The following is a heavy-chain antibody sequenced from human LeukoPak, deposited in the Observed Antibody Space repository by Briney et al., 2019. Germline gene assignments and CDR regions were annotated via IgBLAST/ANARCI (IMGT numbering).Heavy chain of an antibody. V-gene: IGHV4-38-2*01. D-gene: IGHD1-1*01. CDR3: AKAETTTGIHHWFNP. CDR2: IYHNGGS. J-gene: IGHJ5*02. Sequence: PSETLSLTCVVSGDSISNENYWAWIRQPPGKGLEWIGNIYHNGGSYYNPSLKSRVTILVDTSKNQFSLKLSSVTAADTAVYYSAKAETTTGIHHWFNPWGQGNLVTVSS. CDR1: GDSISNENY.